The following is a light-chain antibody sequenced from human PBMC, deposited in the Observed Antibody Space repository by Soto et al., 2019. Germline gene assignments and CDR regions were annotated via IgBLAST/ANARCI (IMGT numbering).Light chain of an antibody. Sequence: EIMLTQSPGTLSLSPGERATLSCRSSQRVSRNYLAWYQQKVGQPPRLLIYGASSRAAGIPDRFSGSGSGTDFTLTITRLETEDFAVYHCQQYSNSPLTFGGGTKVDIK. J-gene: IGKJ4*01. CDR1: QRVSRNY. V-gene: IGKV3-20*01. CDR2: GAS. CDR3: QQYSNSPLT.